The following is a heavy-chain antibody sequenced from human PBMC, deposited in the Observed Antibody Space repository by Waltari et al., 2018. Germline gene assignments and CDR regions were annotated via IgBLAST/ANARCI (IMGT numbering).Heavy chain of an antibody. J-gene: IGHJ4*02. CDR3: ARSNRYYYGSGSCDY. Sequence: QVQLQQWGAGLLKPSETLSLTCAVYGGSFSGYYWSWIRQPPGKGLEWIGEINHSGSTNYNPSLKSRVTISVDTSKNQFSLKLSSVTAADTAVYYCARSNRYYYGSGSCDYWGQGTLVTVSS. V-gene: IGHV4-34*01. D-gene: IGHD3-10*01. CDR1: GGSFSGYY. CDR2: INHSGST.